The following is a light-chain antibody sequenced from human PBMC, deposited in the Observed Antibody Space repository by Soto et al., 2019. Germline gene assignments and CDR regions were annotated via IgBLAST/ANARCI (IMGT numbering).Light chain of an antibody. J-gene: IGLJ3*02. V-gene: IGLV1-47*01. Sequence: QSALTQPPSASETPGQSLTISCAGSSSNIGSHYVYWYQHLPGTAPKLLIFRDGQRPSGVPDRFFGSKSGTSASLAIRGLRSEDEAHYYCAVWDASLTGWVFGGGTQLTVL. CDR3: AVWDASLTGWV. CDR2: RDG. CDR1: SSNIGSHY.